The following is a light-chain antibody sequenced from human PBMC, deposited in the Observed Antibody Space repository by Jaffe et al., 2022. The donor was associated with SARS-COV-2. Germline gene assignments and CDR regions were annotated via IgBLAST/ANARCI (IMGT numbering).Light chain of an antibody. V-gene: IGKV3-15*01. J-gene: IGKJ4*01. CDR2: AAS. CDR3: QQYNNWPLT. CDR1: QSVSNT. Sequence: EVVMTQSPATLSVSPGERATLSCRASQSVSNTLAWYQQKPGQTPRLLIYAASTRDTGIPARFSGSGSGTEFTLTISSLQSEDFAVYYCQQYNNWPLTFGGGTKVEIK.